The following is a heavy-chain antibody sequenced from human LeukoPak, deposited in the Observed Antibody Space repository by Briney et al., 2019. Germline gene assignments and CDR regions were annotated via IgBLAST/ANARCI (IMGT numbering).Heavy chain of an antibody. J-gene: IGHJ4*02. Sequence: GGSLRLSCAASGFTFSSYAMHWVRQAPGKGLEYVSAISSNGGSTYYANSVKGRFTISRDNSKNTLYLQMGSLRAEDMAVYYCARVSPMRSYFDYWGQGTLLTPSS. CDR3: ARVSPMRSYFDY. D-gene: IGHD3-16*02. CDR1: GFTFSSYA. CDR2: ISSNGGST. V-gene: IGHV3-64*01.